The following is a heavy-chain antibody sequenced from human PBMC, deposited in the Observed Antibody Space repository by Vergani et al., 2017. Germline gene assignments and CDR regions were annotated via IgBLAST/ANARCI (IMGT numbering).Heavy chain of an antibody. CDR1: GGYISSYY. Sequence: QVQLQEAGPGLVKPSETLSLTCTVSGGYISSYYWSWIRQPAGKGLEWIGRNYTSVSTNYKPSLKSRVTMSVDTSKNQFSLKLSSVTAADTAVYYCAREFFGVFHTIYWYFDFWGRGTLVTVSS. J-gene: IGHJ2*01. V-gene: IGHV4-4*07. CDR2: NYTSVST. D-gene: IGHD3-3*01. CDR3: AREFFGVFHTIYWYFDF.